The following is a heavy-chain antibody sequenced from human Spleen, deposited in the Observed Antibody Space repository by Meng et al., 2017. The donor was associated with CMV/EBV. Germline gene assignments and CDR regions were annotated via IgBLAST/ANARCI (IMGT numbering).Heavy chain of an antibody. V-gene: IGHV4-39*07. D-gene: IGHD2-15*01. CDR3: AREGDCSGGACYDR. CDR1: GGSIKSHNFH. CDR2: IYDSGSA. Sequence: SEILSLTCSVSGGSIKSHNFHWGWIRQPPGKGLEWIGSIYDSGSAYYNPSLKSRVIMSVDTSKNRFSLKLSSVTAADTAVYYCAREGDCSGGACYDRWGQGTLVTVSS. J-gene: IGHJ4*02.